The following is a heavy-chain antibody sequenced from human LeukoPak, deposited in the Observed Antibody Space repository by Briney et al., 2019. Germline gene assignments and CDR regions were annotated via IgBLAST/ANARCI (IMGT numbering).Heavy chain of an antibody. J-gene: IGHJ4*02. Sequence: PGGSLRLSCAASGFTFSSYAMYWVRQAPGKGLEWVAVISYDGSNKYYADSVKGRFTISRDNSKNTLYLQMNSLRAEDTAVYYCARGVATITLDYWGQGTLVTVSS. CDR2: ISYDGSNK. D-gene: IGHD5-12*01. CDR1: GFTFSSYA. V-gene: IGHV3-30-3*01. CDR3: ARGVATITLDY.